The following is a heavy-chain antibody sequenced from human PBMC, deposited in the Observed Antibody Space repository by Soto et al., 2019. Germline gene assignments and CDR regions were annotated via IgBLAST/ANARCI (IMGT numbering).Heavy chain of an antibody. Sequence: GGSLRLSCAASGFTFSSYGMHWVRQAPGKGLEWVAVISYDGSNKYYADSVKGRFTISRDNSKNTLYLQMNSLRAEDTAVYYCAKSGRESAAPGYWGQGTLVTVS. J-gene: IGHJ4*02. CDR1: GFTFSSYG. D-gene: IGHD2-2*01. V-gene: IGHV3-30*18. CDR3: AKSGRESAAPGY. CDR2: ISYDGSNK.